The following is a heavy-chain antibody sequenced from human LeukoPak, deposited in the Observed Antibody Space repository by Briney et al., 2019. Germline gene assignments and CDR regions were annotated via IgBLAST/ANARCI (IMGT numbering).Heavy chain of an antibody. CDR1: GFTFTSYS. CDR3: ARVFLGQDYIDL. J-gene: IGHJ6*03. Sequence: GRSLRLSYPPSGFTFTSYSIDSVRQAPGKGREWVSSISSSSSYIYYADSVEGRFTITRDNAKNSLYLKMNSLRDEDTVVYYCARVFLGQDYIDLWGKGTTVTVSS. V-gene: IGHV3-21*01. D-gene: IGHD3-16*01. CDR2: ISSSSSYI.